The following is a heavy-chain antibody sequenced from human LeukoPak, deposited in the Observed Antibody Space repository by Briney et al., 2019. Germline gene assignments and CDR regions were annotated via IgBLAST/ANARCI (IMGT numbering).Heavy chain of an antibody. CDR1: GFTFSSYA. J-gene: IGHJ4*02. CDR3: AREEGIQLWLYYFDY. Sequence: HPGGSLRLSCAASGFTFSSYAMHWVRQAPGKGLEWVAVISYDGSNKYYADSVKGRFTISRDNSKNTLYLQMNSLRAEDTAVYYCAREEGIQLWLYYFDYWGQGTLVTVSS. V-gene: IGHV3-30-3*01. CDR2: ISYDGSNK. D-gene: IGHD5-18*01.